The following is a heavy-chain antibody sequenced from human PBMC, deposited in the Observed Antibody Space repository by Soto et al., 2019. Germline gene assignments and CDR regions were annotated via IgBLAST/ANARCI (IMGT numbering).Heavy chain of an antibody. J-gene: IGHJ3*02. Sequence: QVQLQESGPGLVKPSQTLSLTCTVSGGSIRSGGYYWSWIRQHPGKGLEWIGYISYTGYTYYNPSLQSRTIISVDTSKNQFSLKLSSVTAADTAVYYCARGVLIWGQGTMVTVSS. CDR1: GGSIRSGGYY. CDR3: ARGVLI. CDR2: ISYTGYT. V-gene: IGHV4-31*03.